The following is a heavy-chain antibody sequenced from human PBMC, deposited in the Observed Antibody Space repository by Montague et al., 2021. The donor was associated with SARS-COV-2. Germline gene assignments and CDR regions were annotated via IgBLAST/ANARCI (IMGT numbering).Heavy chain of an antibody. Sequence: SLRLSCAASGLTFSRHEVNWVRQAPGKGLEWASYITSDGGIIYYADFVEGRFTRDNARNSLYLHINSLRVGDTAVYYCATLARGLFDHGMDVWGQGTTVTVSS. CDR3: ATLARGLFDHGMDV. D-gene: IGHD3-10*01. J-gene: IGHJ6*02. CDR2: ITSDGGII. CDR1: GLTFSRHE. V-gene: IGHV3-48*03.